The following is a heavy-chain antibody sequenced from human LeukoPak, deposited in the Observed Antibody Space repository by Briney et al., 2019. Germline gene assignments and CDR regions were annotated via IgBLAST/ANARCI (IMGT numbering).Heavy chain of an antibody. V-gene: IGHV1-2*02. CDR3: ARSRTGSGFLFDY. D-gene: IGHD3-10*01. CDR1: GYTFTGYY. J-gene: IGHJ4*02. Sequence: ASVKVSCKASGYTFTGYYMHWVRQAPGQGLEWMGWVNPNSGGTNYAQKFQGRVTMTRDTTISTAYMELSRLRSDDTAVYYCARSRTGSGFLFDYWGQGTLVTVSS. CDR2: VNPNSGGT.